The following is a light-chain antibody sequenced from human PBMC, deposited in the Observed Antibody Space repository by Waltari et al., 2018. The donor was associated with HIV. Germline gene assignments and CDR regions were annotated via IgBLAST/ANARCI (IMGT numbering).Light chain of an antibody. CDR3: QQSYSIPYT. V-gene: IGKV1-39*01. J-gene: IGKJ2*01. CDR2: GVS. CDR1: QTVSNY. Sequence: DIQMTQSPSSLSASVGDRVIITCRASQTVSNYLNWYQQKPGKAPKLLIYGVSSLQSGVPSRFSGSGSGTDFTLTISSLQPEDFATFYCQQSYSIPYTFAQGTKLEIK.